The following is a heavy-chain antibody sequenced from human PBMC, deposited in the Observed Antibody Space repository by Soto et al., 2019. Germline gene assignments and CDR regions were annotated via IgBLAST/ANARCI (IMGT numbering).Heavy chain of an antibody. V-gene: IGHV3-66*01. J-gene: IGHJ3*02. D-gene: IGHD5-12*01. Sequence: PASGFTVSSNYMSWVRQAPGKGLEWVSVIYSGGSTYYADSVKGRFTISRDNSKNTLYLQMNSLRAEVTAVYYCARDEMATSDAFDIWGQGTMVTVSS. CDR2: IYSGGST. CDR3: ARDEMATSDAFDI. CDR1: GFTVSSNY.